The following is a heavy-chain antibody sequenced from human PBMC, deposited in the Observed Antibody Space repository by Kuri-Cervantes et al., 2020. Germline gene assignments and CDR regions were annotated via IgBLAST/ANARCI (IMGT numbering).Heavy chain of an antibody. Sequence: SVKVSCKASGGTFSSYAISWVRQAPGQGLEWMGGIIPIFGTANYAQKFQGRVTITADESTSTAYMELSSLRSEDTAVYYCARGPLPFGDQFGWFDPWGQGTLVTVSS. CDR3: ARGPLPFGDQFGWFDP. D-gene: IGHD3-10*01. J-gene: IGHJ5*02. CDR1: GGTFSSYA. V-gene: IGHV1-69*13. CDR2: IIPIFGTA.